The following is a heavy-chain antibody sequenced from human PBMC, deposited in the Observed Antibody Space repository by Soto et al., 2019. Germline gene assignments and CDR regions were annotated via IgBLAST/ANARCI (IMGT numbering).Heavy chain of an antibody. V-gene: IGHV3-30*18. D-gene: IGHD2-8*01. J-gene: IGHJ6*02. CDR2: ISYDGSNK. CDR3: AKVSCTNGVCGDYYYGMDV. CDR1: GFTFSSYG. Sequence: QVQLVESGGGVVQPGRSLRLSCAASGFTFSSYGMHWVRQAPGKGLEWVAVISYDGSNKYYADSVKGRFTISRDNSKNPLYLQMNSRRAEDTAVYYCAKVSCTNGVCGDYYYGMDVWGQGTTVTVSS.